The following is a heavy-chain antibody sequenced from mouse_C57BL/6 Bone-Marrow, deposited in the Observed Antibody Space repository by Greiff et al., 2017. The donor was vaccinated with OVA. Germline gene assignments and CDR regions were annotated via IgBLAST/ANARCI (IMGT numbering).Heavy chain of an antibody. Sequence: VQLHQPGAELVRPGSSVKLSCKASGYTFTSYWMHWVKQRPIPGLEWIGNIDPSDSEPHYNQKFKDKATLTVDKSSSTAYMQLSSLTSEDSAVYYCARGELLPYYFDYWGQGTTLTVSS. J-gene: IGHJ2*01. CDR3: ARGELLPYYFDY. CDR1: GYTFTSYW. CDR2: IDPSDSEP. V-gene: IGHV1-52*01. D-gene: IGHD2-12*01.